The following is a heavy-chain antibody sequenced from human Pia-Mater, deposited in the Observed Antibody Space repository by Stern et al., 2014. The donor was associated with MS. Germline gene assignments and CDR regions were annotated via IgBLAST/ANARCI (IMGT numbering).Heavy chain of an antibody. CDR1: GFTFSDHY. CDR2: TRNKANSYTT. V-gene: IGHV3-72*01. Sequence: EVQLVESGGGLVQPGGSLRLSCAASGFTFSDHYMAWVRQAPGKGLEWVGRTRNKANSYTTEYAASVKGRFTISRDDSKNSLYLQMNSLKTEDTAVYYCARDTARGGQCEPGHNPPCRGAWG. CDR3: ARDTARGGQCEPGHNPPCRGA. J-gene: IGHJ1*01. D-gene: IGHD3-10*01.